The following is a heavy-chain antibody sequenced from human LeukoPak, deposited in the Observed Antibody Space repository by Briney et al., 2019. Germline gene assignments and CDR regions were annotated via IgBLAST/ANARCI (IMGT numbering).Heavy chain of an antibody. Sequence: SETLSLTCTVSGGSIGSYYWNWIRQAPGRGLEWIGYIHYSGSTNHNSSLKSRVTISVDTSKNQYSLKLSSVTAADTAVYYCARDGVAGGFDYWGQGTLVTVSS. CDR2: IHYSGST. CDR1: GGSIGSYY. CDR3: ARDGVAGGFDY. V-gene: IGHV4-59*01. D-gene: IGHD6-19*01. J-gene: IGHJ4*02.